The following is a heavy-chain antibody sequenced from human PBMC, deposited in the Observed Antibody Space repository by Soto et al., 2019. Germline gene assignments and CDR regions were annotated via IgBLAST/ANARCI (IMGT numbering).Heavy chain of an antibody. CDR1: GYSFSNFY. CDR2: IDPSSGTT. J-gene: IGHJ6*02. Sequence: ASVKVSCKPSGYSFSNFYVHWVRQAPGQGLEWMGIIDPSSGTTSYTQKFQERVTMTRDTSMSTVYMELSRLRSEDTAVYYCARGAVVVPNGLIAGMDVWGLGTTVTVSS. V-gene: IGHV1-46*01. D-gene: IGHD2-15*01. CDR3: ARGAVVVPNGLIAGMDV.